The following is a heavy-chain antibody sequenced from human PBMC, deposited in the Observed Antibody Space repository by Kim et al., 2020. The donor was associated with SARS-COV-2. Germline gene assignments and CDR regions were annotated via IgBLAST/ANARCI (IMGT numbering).Heavy chain of an antibody. CDR3: ARRCSSSSRRWGYAFDI. V-gene: IGHV4-59*08. Sequence: GSLRLSCTVSGGSISSYYWSWIRQPPGKGLEWIGYIYYSGSTNYNPSLKSRVTISVDTSKNQFSLKLSSVTAADTAVYYCARRCSSSSRRWGYAFDIWGQGTMVTVSS. CDR1: GGSISSYY. J-gene: IGHJ3*02. D-gene: IGHD6-6*01. CDR2: IYYSGST.